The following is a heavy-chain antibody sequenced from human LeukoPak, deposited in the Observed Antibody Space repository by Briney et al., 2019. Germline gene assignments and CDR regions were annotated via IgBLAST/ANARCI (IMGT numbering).Heavy chain of an antibody. CDR2: LYSGGDT. D-gene: IGHD3-10*01. Sequence: PGGSLRLSCAASGFTFSTYWMHWVRQPPGKGLEWVSILYSGGDTYYSDSVKGRFTISRDNSRNTLSLQMNSLRVEDTAVYYCARVGDHYHWNFDLWGRGTLVTVSS. J-gene: IGHJ2*01. CDR1: GFTFSTYW. CDR3: ARVGDHYHWNFDL. V-gene: IGHV3-53*01.